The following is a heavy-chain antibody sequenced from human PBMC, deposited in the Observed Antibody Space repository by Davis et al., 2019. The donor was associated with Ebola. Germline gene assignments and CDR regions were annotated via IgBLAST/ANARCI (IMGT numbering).Heavy chain of an antibody. CDR1: GFSFSIFG. Sequence: GGSLRLSCAASGFSFSIFGMHWVRQAPGKGLEWVAVISYDGSDKYYAESVKGRFTISRDNSKNTLYLQMNSLRAEDTAVYYCAKNGPTVTTSIFDYWGQGTLVTVSS. D-gene: IGHD4-11*01. CDR3: AKNGPTVTTSIFDY. CDR2: ISYDGSDK. V-gene: IGHV3-30*18. J-gene: IGHJ4*02.